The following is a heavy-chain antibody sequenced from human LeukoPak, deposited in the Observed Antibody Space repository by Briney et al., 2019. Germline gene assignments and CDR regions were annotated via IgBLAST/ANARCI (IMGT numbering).Heavy chain of an antibody. CDR3: ARSLYCSGGSCPHDY. J-gene: IGHJ4*02. CDR2: IYPGDSDT. D-gene: IGHD2-15*01. V-gene: IGHV5-51*01. CDR1: GYSFTSYW. Sequence: NHGESLKISCKGSGYSFTSYWIGWVRQMPGKGLEWMGIIYPGDSDTRYSPSFQGQVTISADKSISTVYLQWSSLKASDTAMYYCARSLYCSGGSCPHDYWGQGTLVTVSS.